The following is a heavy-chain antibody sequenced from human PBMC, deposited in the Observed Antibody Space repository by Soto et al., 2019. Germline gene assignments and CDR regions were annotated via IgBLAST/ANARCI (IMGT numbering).Heavy chain of an antibody. CDR1: GCSLNTFGVG. D-gene: IGHD2-21*01. V-gene: IGHV2-5*01. CDR3: VHRVLAGEHIAA. Sequence: QITLRESGPTLVKPTETLTLTCTFSGCSLNTFGVGLGWIRQPPGKALEWLAFIYWTDDKRYSSFLNNRLTISSYTPKNHVVFAVTGMYPVDTGTYFCVHRVLAGEHIAACGQGTLVTVSS. J-gene: IGHJ5*02. CDR2: IYWTDDK.